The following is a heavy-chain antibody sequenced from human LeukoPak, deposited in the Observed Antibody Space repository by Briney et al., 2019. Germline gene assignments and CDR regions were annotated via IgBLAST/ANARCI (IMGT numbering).Heavy chain of an antibody. J-gene: IGHJ3*02. CDR2: ISYDGSNK. CDR3: AREGVWFGELLDFYI. V-gene: IGHV3-30-3*01. CDR1: GFTLSGYA. Sequence: PGRSLRLSCGASGFTLSGYAMHWVRQAPGKGLEWVAVISYDGSNKYYADSVKGRFTISRDNSKNTLYLQMNSLRAEDTAVYYCAREGVWFGELLDFYIWGQGTMVTVSS. D-gene: IGHD3-10*01.